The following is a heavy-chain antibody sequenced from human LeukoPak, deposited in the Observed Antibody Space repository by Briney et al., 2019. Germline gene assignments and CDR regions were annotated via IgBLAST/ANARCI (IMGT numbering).Heavy chain of an antibody. V-gene: IGHV3-21*01. CDR1: GFTFSSYS. J-gene: IGHJ3*02. CDR3: ARILVAGPPNDAFDI. Sequence: GGSLRLSCAASGFTFSSYSMNWVRQAPGKGLEWVSSINSSGSYIYYADSVKGRFTISRDNAKNSLYLQMNSLRAEDTAVYYCARILVAGPPNDAFDIWGQGTMVTVSS. CDR2: INSSGSYI. D-gene: IGHD6-19*01.